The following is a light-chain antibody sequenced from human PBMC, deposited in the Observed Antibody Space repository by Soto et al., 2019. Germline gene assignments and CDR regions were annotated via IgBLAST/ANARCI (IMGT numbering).Light chain of an antibody. CDR3: QQYDISPWT. V-gene: IGKV3-20*01. CDR1: QSVSSSY. J-gene: IGKJ1*01. CDR2: GVS. Sequence: EIVLTQSPGTLSLSPGERATLSCRASQSVSSSYLAWYQQKPGQAPRLLIYGVSSRATGIPDRFSGSGSGTDFTLTISRLEPEDCALYYCQQYDISPWTFGQGTKVEIK.